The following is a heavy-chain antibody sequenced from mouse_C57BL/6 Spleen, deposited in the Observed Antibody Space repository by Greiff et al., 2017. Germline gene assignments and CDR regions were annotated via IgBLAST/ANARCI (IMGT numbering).Heavy chain of an antibody. V-gene: IGHV1-55*01. CDR2: IYPGSGST. CDR3: ARSDDNVWDVGYAMDD. CDR1: GYTFTSYW. D-gene: IGHD4-1*01. J-gene: IGHJ4*01. Sequence: VQLQQPGAELVKPGASVKMSCKASGYTFTSYWITWVKQRPGQGLEWIGDIYPGSGSTNYNEKFKSKATLTVDKSSSTAYMQLSSLTSEDSAVYYCARSDDNVWDVGYAMDDWGQGTSVTVSS.